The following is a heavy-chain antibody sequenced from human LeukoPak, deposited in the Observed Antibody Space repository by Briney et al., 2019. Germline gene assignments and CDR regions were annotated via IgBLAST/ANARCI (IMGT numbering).Heavy chain of an antibody. CDR1: GYTFTSDW. J-gene: IGHJ4*02. CDR3: ARQGPSDY. V-gene: IGHV5-51*01. Sequence: GESLKISCKASGYTFTSDWIGWVRQLPGKGLEWMGIIYPADSDTRYSPSFQGQVTISADKSISTAYLQWSSLKASDTAIYYCARQGPSDYRGQGTLVTVSA. CDR2: IYPADSDT.